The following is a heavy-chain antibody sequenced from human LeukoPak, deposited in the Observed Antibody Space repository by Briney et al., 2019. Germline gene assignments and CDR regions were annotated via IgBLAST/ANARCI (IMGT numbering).Heavy chain of an antibody. D-gene: IGHD2-15*01. CDR2: ISSSSSTI. V-gene: IGHV3-48*04. J-gene: IGHJ4*02. Sequence: GGSLRLSCAASGFTFSSYRMNWVRQAPGKGLEWVSYISSSSSTIYYADSVKGRFTISRDNAKNSLHLQMNSLRAEDTALYYCAKGFGSVVAATRGFDYWGQGTLVTVSS. CDR1: GFTFSSYR. CDR3: AKGFGSVVAATRGFDY.